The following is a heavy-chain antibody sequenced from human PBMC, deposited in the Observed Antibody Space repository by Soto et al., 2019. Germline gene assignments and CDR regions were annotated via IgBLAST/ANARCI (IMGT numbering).Heavy chain of an antibody. CDR2: ISGSGGST. D-gene: IGHD3-22*01. Sequence: GGSLRLSCAASGFTFSSYAMSWVRQAPGKGLEWVSAISGSGGSTYYADSVKGRFTISRDNSKNTLYLQMNSLRAEDTAVYYCAKDGVDYYDSSGYYFECFDYWGQGTPVTVS. V-gene: IGHV3-23*01. J-gene: IGHJ4*02. CDR1: GFTFSSYA. CDR3: AKDGVDYYDSSGYYFECFDY.